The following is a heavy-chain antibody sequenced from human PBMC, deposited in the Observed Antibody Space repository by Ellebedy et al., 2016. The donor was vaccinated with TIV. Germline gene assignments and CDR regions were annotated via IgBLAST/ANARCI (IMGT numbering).Heavy chain of an antibody. CDR2: ITGSGDRT. D-gene: IGHD5-18*01. Sequence: GESLKISCAASGFTFDNFAMRWFRQAPGKGLEWVSAITGSGDRTFYADSVKGRFPISRDTSKNTLYLQMNSLRAEDTAVYFCAKDRTPGDGYWVFDYWGQGTLVTVSS. CDR1: GFTFDNFA. J-gene: IGHJ4*02. CDR3: AKDRTPGDGYWVFDY. V-gene: IGHV3-23*01.